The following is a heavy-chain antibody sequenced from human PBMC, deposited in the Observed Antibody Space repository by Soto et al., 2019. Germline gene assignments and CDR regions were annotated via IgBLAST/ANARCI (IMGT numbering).Heavy chain of an antibody. Sequence: EVQLVESGGGLVQPGGSLRLSCAASGFTFSSYWMHWVRQAPGKGLVWVSRINSDGSSTSYADSVKGRFTISRDNAKNTLYLQTNSLRAEDTAVYYCARDQGFLEWLFPSRGLDYGMDVWGQGTTVTVSS. CDR1: GFTFSSYW. CDR3: ARDQGFLEWLFPSRGLDYGMDV. CDR2: INSDGSST. J-gene: IGHJ6*02. D-gene: IGHD3-3*01. V-gene: IGHV3-74*01.